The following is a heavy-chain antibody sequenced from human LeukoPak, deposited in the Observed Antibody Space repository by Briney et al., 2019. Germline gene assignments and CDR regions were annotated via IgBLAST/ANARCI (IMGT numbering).Heavy chain of an antibody. CDR2: INHSGST. CDR3: ARGLISSIAARKGTLDY. D-gene: IGHD6-6*01. V-gene: IGHV4-34*01. Sequence: SETLSLTCAVYGGSFSGYYWSWIRQPPGKGLEWIGEINHSGSTNYNPSLKSRVIISVGTSKNQFSLKLSSVTAADTAVYYCARGLISSIAARKGTLDYWGQGTLVTVSS. J-gene: IGHJ4*02. CDR1: GGSFSGYY.